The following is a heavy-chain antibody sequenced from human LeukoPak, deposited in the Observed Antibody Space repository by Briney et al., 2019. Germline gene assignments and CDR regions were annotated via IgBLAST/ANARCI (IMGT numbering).Heavy chain of an antibody. D-gene: IGHD6-19*01. Sequence: GGSLRLSCAASGFTFSDHYMSWIRQAPGKGLEWVSYISSSGSTIYYADSVKGRFTISRDNAKNSLYLQMNSLRAEDTAVYYCARDRAVATENWFDPWGQGTLVTVSS. CDR3: ARDRAVATENWFDP. J-gene: IGHJ5*02. V-gene: IGHV3-11*04. CDR1: GFTFSDHY. CDR2: ISSSGSTI.